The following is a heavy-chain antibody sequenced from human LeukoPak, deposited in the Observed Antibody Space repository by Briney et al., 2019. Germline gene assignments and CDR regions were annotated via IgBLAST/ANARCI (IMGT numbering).Heavy chain of an antibody. CDR3: ARDPEDWFDP. CDR1: GFTFSTYS. D-gene: IGHD1-14*01. J-gene: IGHJ5*02. V-gene: IGHV3-48*01. Sequence: GGSLRLSCAASGFTFSTYSMNWVRQAPVKGLEWVSYISSSSTIYYADSVKGRFTISRDNAKNSLSLQMNTLRAEDTAVYYCARDPEDWFDPWGQGTLVTVSS. CDR2: ISSSSTI.